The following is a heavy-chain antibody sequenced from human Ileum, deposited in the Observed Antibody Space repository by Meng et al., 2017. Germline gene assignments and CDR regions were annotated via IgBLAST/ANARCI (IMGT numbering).Heavy chain of an antibody. D-gene: IGHD1-14*01. CDR2: IFQSGST. J-gene: IGHJ4*02. V-gene: IGHV4-4*02. CDR1: GVSISSAIW. Sequence: QVPWQESGPGLGKPSGTLYLTCAVSGVSISSAIWWGWVRQPPGKGLEWIGEIFQSGSTNYNPSLKSRVSISVDKSKNHLSLSLSSVTAADTAVYYCAKAAAYNLDIWGQGALVTVSS. CDR3: AKAAAYNLDI.